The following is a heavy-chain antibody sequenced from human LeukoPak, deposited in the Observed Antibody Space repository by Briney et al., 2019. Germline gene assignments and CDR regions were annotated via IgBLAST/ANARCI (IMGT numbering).Heavy chain of an antibody. CDR3: AVVVVSSKYYSDY. Sequence: GGSLRLSCAASGFTFSSYAMHWVRQAPGKGLEWVAVISYDGSNKYYADSVKGRFTISRDNSKNTLYLQMNSLRAEDTAVYYCAVVVVSSKYYSDYWGQGTLVTVSS. CDR1: GFTFSSYA. D-gene: IGHD2-15*01. V-gene: IGHV3-30-3*01. CDR2: ISYDGSNK. J-gene: IGHJ4*02.